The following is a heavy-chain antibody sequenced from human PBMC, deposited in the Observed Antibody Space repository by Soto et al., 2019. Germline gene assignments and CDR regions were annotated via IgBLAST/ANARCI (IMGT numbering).Heavy chain of an antibody. J-gene: IGHJ6*02. V-gene: IGHV3-7*03. Sequence: GGSLRLSCAASGFTFSNSWMSWVRQAPGKGLEWVANIKEDGSEKDYVDPVKGRFTITRDNAKNSLYLQMNNLRAEDPAVYFCTRKRFGMDVWGQGTTVTV. CDR3: TRKRFGMDV. CDR2: IKEDGSEK. CDR1: GFTFSNSW.